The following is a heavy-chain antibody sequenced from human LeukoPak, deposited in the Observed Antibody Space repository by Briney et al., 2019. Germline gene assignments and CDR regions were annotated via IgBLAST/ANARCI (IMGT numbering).Heavy chain of an antibody. J-gene: IGHJ4*02. V-gene: IGHV3-48*03. D-gene: IGHD2-15*01. CDR3: ARAVLGYCSGGSCDFDY. CDR2: ISSSGSII. CDR1: GFTFSSYE. Sequence: GGYLRLSCAASGFTFSSYEMNWVRQAPGKGLEWVSYISSSGSIIYYADSVKGRFTISRDNAKNSLYLQMNSLRAEDTAVYYCARAVLGYCSGGSCDFDYWGQGTLVTVSS.